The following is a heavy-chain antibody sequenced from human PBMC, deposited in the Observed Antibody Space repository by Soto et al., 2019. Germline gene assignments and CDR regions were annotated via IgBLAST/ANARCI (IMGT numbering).Heavy chain of an antibody. D-gene: IGHD2-8*01. CDR3: AKDRAPYCTNGVCYLFDY. CDR1: GFTFSSYA. CDR2: ISGSGGST. Sequence: EVQLLESGGGLVQPGGSLRLSCAASGFTFSSYAMSWVRQAPGKGLEWVSAISGSGGSTYYADSVKGRFTIYRDNSKNTLYLQMNSLRAEDTAVYYCAKDRAPYCTNGVCYLFDYWGQGTLVTVSS. J-gene: IGHJ4*02. V-gene: IGHV3-23*01.